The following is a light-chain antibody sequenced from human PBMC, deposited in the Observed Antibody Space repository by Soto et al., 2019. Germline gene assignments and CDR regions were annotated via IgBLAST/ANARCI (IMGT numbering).Light chain of an antibody. V-gene: IGKV3-15*01. CDR1: QSVSSN. Sequence: EIVMTQFPATLFVSPGERATLSCRASQSVSSNLAWYQQKPGQAPRLLIYGASTRATGIPARFSGSGSGTEFTLTISSLQSEDFAVYYRQQYNNWPLTFGQGTKV. CDR3: QQYNNWPLT. CDR2: GAS. J-gene: IGKJ1*01.